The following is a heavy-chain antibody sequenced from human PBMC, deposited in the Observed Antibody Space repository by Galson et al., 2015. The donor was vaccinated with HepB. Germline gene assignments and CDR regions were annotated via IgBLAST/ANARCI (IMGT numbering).Heavy chain of an antibody. V-gene: IGHV3-30*18. CDR1: GFTFSSYG. CDR3: AKGGVQGYDSSVISY. CDR2: ISYDGSNK. Sequence: SLRLSCAASGFTFSSYGMHWVRQAPGKGLEWVAVISYDGSNKYYADSVKGRFTISRDNSKNTLYLQMNSLRAEDTAVYYCAKGGVQGYDSSVISYWGQGTLVTV. D-gene: IGHD3-22*01. J-gene: IGHJ4*02.